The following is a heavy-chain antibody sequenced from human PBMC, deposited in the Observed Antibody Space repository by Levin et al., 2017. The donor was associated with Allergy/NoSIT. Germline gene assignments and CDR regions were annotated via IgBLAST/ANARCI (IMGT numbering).Heavy chain of an antibody. J-gene: IGHJ4*02. V-gene: IGHV1-2*02. CDR2: INPNSGGT. CDR1: GYTFTGYY. Sequence: ASVKVSCKASGYTFTGYYMHWVRQAPGQGLEWMGWINPNSGGTNYAQKFQGRVTMTRDTSISTAYMELSRLRSDDTAVYYCAREPRYFLYYDRTFDYWGQGTLVTVSS. CDR3: AREPRYFLYYDRTFDY. D-gene: IGHD3-22*01.